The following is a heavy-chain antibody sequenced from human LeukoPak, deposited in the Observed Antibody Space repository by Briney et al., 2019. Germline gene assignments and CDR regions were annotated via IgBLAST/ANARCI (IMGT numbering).Heavy chain of an antibody. Sequence: XAASIFTFSSYAMNWVRQAPGKGLQWVALISNDGGNKFYADSVKGRFTISRDNSKKTLYLQMNGLRADDTAVYYCASDPLDYWGQGTLLIVSS. V-gene: IGHV3-30-3*01. CDR3: ASDPLDY. CDR2: ISNDGGNK. J-gene: IGHJ4*02. CDR1: IFTFSSYA.